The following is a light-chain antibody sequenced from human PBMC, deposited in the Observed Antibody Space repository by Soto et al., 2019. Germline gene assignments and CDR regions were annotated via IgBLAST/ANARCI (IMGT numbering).Light chain of an antibody. V-gene: IGKV1-12*02. J-gene: IGKJ5*01. CDR1: QGINTW. CDR2: AAS. Sequence: DIQMTQSPSSVSASVGDRVTITCRASQGINTWLAWYQQKPGEAPKPLIYAASSLQSGVPSRFSGSGSGTDFTLTISSMQPEDSATYFCQQPNTFPSTFGQGTRLEIK. CDR3: QQPNTFPST.